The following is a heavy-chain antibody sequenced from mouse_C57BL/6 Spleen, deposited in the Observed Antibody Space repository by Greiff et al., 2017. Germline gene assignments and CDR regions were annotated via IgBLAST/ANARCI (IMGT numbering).Heavy chain of an antibody. CDR3: NGYDASY. Sequence: QVQLQQSGAELVRPGASVTLSCKASGYTFTDYEMHWVKQTPVHGLEWIGAIDPETGGTAYNQKFKGKAIVTADKSSSTAYMELRSLTSEDSSVYYFNGYDASYWGQGTLVTVSA. V-gene: IGHV1-15*01. CDR1: GYTFTDYE. D-gene: IGHD2-2*01. J-gene: IGHJ3*01. CDR2: IDPETGGT.